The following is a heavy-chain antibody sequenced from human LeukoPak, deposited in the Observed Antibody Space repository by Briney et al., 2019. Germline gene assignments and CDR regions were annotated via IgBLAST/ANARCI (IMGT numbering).Heavy chain of an antibody. J-gene: IGHJ3*02. Sequence: LAGGSLRLSCAASGFTFSSYAMSWVRQAPGKGLEWVSAISGSGGSTYYADSVKGRFTISRDNSKNTLYLQMNSLRAEDTAVYYCAKDLLIGYYYDSSGYQGAFDIWGQGTMVTVSS. V-gene: IGHV3-23*01. CDR1: GFTFSSYA. CDR2: ISGSGGST. D-gene: IGHD3-22*01. CDR3: AKDLLIGYYYDSSGYQGAFDI.